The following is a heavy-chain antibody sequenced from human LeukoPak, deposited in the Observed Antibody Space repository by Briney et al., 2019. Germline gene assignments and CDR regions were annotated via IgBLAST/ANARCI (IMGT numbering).Heavy chain of an antibody. J-gene: IGHJ3*02. V-gene: IGHV3-48*04. CDR2: ISSSSSTI. CDR1: GFIFSNYG. CDR3: AREPFYYDSSGYYFLGLPDSIDI. D-gene: IGHD3-22*01. Sequence: GRSLRLSCAASGFIFSNYGMNWVRQAPGKGLEWVSYISSSSSTIYYADSVKGRFTISRDNAKNSLYLQMNSLRAEDTAVYYCAREPFYYDSSGYYFLGLPDSIDIWGQGTMVTVSS.